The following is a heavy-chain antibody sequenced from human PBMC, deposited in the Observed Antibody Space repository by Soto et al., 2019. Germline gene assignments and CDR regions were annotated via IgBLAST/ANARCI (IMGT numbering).Heavy chain of an antibody. CDR3: ASVGYSYGHFDY. Sequence: LSLTCTVSGGSISSYYWSWIRQPPGKGLEWIGYIYYSGSTNYNPSLKSRVTISVDTSKNQFSLKLSSVTAADTAVYYCASVGYSYGHFDYWGQGTLVTVSS. V-gene: IGHV4-59*01. D-gene: IGHD5-18*01. CDR2: IYYSGST. CDR1: GGSISSYY. J-gene: IGHJ4*02.